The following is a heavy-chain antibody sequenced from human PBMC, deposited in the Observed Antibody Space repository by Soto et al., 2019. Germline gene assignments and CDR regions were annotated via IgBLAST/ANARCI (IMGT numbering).Heavy chain of an antibody. Sequence: ASVKVSCKASGGTFSSYAISWVRQAPGQGLEWMGGIIPIFGTANYAQKFQGRVTITADESTSTAYMELSSLRSEDTAVYYCARQPVMYSSSWTEYYFDYWGQGTLVTVSS. J-gene: IGHJ4*02. V-gene: IGHV1-69*13. D-gene: IGHD6-13*01. CDR2: IIPIFGTA. CDR1: GGTFSSYA. CDR3: ARQPVMYSSSWTEYYFDY.